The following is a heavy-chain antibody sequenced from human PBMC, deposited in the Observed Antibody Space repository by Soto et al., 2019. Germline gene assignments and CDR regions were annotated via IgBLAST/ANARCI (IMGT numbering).Heavy chain of an antibody. CDR2: IFSSDSSA. CDR1: GVTFKSYS. CDR3: GTWRGSSWFDY. Sequence: PXDSLTISRKASGVTFKSYSLGLVRHMPGKGLQWMGNIFSSDSSAKYSPSFVGQVTISVDRSINTAYLQWSSLKASDTAIYYCGTWRGSSWFDYWGPGTLVTVSS. J-gene: IGHJ4*02. V-gene: IGHV5-51*01. D-gene: IGHD2-2*01.